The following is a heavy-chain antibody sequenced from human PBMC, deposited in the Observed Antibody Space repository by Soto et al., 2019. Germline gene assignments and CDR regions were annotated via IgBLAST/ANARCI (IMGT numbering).Heavy chain of an antibody. V-gene: IGHV4-39*07. CDR1: GDSMSSSDYY. J-gene: IGHJ3*02. CDR3: ARGVDFGVVTHDAFDI. CDR2: IYYSGST. Sequence: PSETLSLTCAVSGDSMSSSDYYWGWIRQPPGKGLEWIGYIYYSGSTYYNPSLQSRVTISVDTSKNQFSLKLSSVTAADTAVYYCARGVDFGVVTHDAFDIWGQGTMVTVSS. D-gene: IGHD3-3*01.